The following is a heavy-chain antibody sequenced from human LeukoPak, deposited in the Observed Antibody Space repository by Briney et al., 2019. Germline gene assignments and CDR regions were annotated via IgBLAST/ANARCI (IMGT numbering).Heavy chain of an antibody. CDR3: ARAKKYSSGWYYFDY. CDR2: ISAYNGNT. D-gene: IGHD6-19*01. Sequence: ASVKVSCKASGYTFTSYGISWVRQAPGQGLEWMGWISAYNGNTNYAQKLQGRVTMTTDTSTSTAYVELRSLRSDDTAVYYCARAKKYSSGWYYFDYWGQGTLVTVSS. J-gene: IGHJ4*02. CDR1: GYTFTSYG. V-gene: IGHV1-18*01.